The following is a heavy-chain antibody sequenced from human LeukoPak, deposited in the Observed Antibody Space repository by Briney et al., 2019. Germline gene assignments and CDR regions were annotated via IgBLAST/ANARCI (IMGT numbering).Heavy chain of an antibody. V-gene: IGHV3-30*19. D-gene: IGHD6-19*01. CDR2: ISYDGSNK. CDR1: GFTFSSYG. CDR3: ARGVMIAVAGLGY. J-gene: IGHJ4*02. Sequence: GGSLRPSCAASGFTFSSYGMHWVRQAPGKGLEWVAVISYDGSNKYYADSVKGRFTISRDNSKNTLYLQMNSLRAEDTAVYYCARGVMIAVAGLGYWGQGTLVTVSS.